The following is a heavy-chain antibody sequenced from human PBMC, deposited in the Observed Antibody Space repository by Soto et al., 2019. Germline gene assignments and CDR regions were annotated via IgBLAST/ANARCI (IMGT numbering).Heavy chain of an antibody. Sequence: GGSLRLSCAASGFTFSSYAMSWVRQAPGKGLEWVSAISSSGGSTYYADSVKGRFTISRDNSKNTLYLQMNSLRAEDTAVYYCAKDLVTPDSGWYRNYYYYGMDVWGQGTTVTVSS. J-gene: IGHJ6*02. CDR2: ISSSGGST. V-gene: IGHV3-23*01. CDR1: GFTFSSYA. D-gene: IGHD6-19*01. CDR3: AKDLVTPDSGWYRNYYYYGMDV.